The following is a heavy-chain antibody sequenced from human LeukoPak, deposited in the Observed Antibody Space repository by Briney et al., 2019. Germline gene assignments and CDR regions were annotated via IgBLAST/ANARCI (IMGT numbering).Heavy chain of an antibody. Sequence: PSETLSLTCAVYGGSFSGYYWSWIRQPPGKGLEWIGEINHSGSTNYNPSLKSRVTISVDTSKNQFSLKLSSVTAVDTAVYYCARTGPYSGSYFDAFDIWGQGTMVTVSS. CDR1: GGSFSGYY. V-gene: IGHV4-34*01. CDR3: ARTGPYSGSYFDAFDI. D-gene: IGHD1-26*01. CDR2: INHSGST. J-gene: IGHJ3*02.